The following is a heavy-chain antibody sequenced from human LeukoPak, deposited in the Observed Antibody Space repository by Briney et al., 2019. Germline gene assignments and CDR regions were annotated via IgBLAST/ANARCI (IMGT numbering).Heavy chain of an antibody. V-gene: IGHV4-30-2*01. CDR1: GGSISSGGYS. D-gene: IGHD4-17*01. J-gene: IGHJ4*02. CDR3: ARVRYGDTRFYYSDY. CDR2: IYHSGST. Sequence: SETLSLTCAVSGGSISSGGYSWSWIRQPPGKGLEWIGYIYHSGSTYYNPSLKSRVTISVDRSKNQFSLKLSSVTAADTAVYYCARVRYGDTRFYYSDYWGQGTLVTVSS.